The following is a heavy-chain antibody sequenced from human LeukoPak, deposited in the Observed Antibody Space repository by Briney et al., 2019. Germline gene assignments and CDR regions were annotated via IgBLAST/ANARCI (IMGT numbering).Heavy chain of an antibody. J-gene: IGHJ4*02. CDR1: GFTFSSYR. CDR2: ISTSSSSK. Sequence: GGSLRLSCAVSGFTFSSYRLSWVRQAPGKGLEWVSSISTSSSSKYYADLVKGRFIISRDNAKNSLDLQMNSLRAEDTAVYYCARWDDLFLIDFWGQGTLVSVSS. D-gene: IGHD3-9*01. V-gene: IGHV3-21*01. CDR3: ARWDDLFLIDF.